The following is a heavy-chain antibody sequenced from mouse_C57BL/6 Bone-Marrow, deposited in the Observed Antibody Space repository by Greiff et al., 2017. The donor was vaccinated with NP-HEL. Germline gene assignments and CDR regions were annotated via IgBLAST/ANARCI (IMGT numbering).Heavy chain of an antibody. D-gene: IGHD2-1*01. J-gene: IGHJ3*01. CDR3: ARYGNYAGWFAY. CDR1: GYTFTNYW. CDR2: IYPGGGYT. V-gene: IGHV1-63*01. Sequence: VKLMESGAELVRPGTSVKMSCKASGYTFTNYWIGWAKQRPGHGLEWIGDIYPGGGYTNYNEKFKGKATLTAEKSSSKAYMQFSSLTSEDSAIYYCARYGNYAGWFAYWGQGTLVTVSA.